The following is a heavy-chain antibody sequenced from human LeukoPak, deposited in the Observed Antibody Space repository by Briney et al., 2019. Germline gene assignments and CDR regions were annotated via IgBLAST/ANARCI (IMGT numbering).Heavy chain of an antibody. CDR2: ISGSGGST. CDR3: AKVGVWGSYRFDY. V-gene: IGHV3-23*01. J-gene: IGHJ4*02. D-gene: IGHD3-16*02. CDR1: GFTFSSYA. Sequence: GGSLRLSCAASGFTFSSYAMSWVRQAPGKGLEWVSAISGSGGSTYYADCVKGRFTISRDNSKNTLYLQMNSLRAEDTAVYYCAKVGVWGSYRFDYWGQGTLVTVSS.